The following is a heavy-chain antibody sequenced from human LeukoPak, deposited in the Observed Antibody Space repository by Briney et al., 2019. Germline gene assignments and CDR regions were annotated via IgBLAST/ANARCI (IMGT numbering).Heavy chain of an antibody. CDR1: GGSISSSSYY. V-gene: IGHV4-39*07. D-gene: IGHD5-12*01. CDR3: ARRLRFSGGWFDP. J-gene: IGHJ5*02. CDR2: INHSGST. Sequence: SETLSLTCTVSGGSISSSSYYWSWIRQPPGKGLEWIGEINHSGSTNYNPSLKSRVTISVDTSKNQFSLKLSSVTAADTAVYYCARRLRFSGGWFDPWGQGTLVTVSS.